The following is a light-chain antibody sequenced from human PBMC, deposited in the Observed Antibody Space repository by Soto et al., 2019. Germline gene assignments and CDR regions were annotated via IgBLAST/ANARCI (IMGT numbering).Light chain of an antibody. J-gene: IGKJ1*01. CDR2: GAS. CDR3: QQYGSSFTWT. V-gene: IGKV3-15*01. CDR1: QSVSSN. Sequence: EIVMTQSPATLSVSPGERATLSCRASQSVSSNLAWYQQKPGQAPRLLIYGASTRATGIPARFSGSGSGTDFTLTISRLEPEDFAVYYCQQYGSSFTWTFGQGTKV.